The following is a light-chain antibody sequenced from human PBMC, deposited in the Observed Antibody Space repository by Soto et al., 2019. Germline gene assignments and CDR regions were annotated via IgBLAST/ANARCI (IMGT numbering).Light chain of an antibody. CDR3: AAWDDSLSGPV. Sequence: QPVLTQPPSASGTPGQRVTISCSGSSSNIGSNYVYWYQQLPGTAPKLLIYRNNQRPSGVPDRFSGSKSVTSASLAISGLRSEDEAEYSCAAWDDSLSGPVFGGGTNVTVL. CDR1: SSNIGSNY. CDR2: RNN. J-gene: IGLJ2*01. V-gene: IGLV1-47*01.